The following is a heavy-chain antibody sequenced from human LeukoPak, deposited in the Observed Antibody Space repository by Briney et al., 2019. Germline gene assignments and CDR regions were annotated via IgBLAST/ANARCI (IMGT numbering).Heavy chain of an antibody. Sequence: PGGSLRLSCAASGFTFSSYGMHWVRQAPGKGLEWVSSISTSGSSTFYADSMKGRFTISRDNAKSSLYLQMSSLRAEDTAVYYCAREPGNNGDLDYWGQGTLVTVSS. D-gene: IGHD4-17*01. J-gene: IGHJ4*02. CDR3: AREPGNNGDLDY. V-gene: IGHV3-21*01. CDR2: ISTSGSST. CDR1: GFTFSSYG.